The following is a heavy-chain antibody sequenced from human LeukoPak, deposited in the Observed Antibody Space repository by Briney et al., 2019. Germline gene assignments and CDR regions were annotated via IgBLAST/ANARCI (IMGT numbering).Heavy chain of an antibody. J-gene: IGHJ4*02. CDR1: GYTFTCYH. CDR3: ARDYCSSPSGFFDY. D-gene: IGHD2-2*01. V-gene: IGHV1-2*06. Sequence: VKVSCKASGYTFTCYHMHWVRQAPGQGLEWMGRINPNSGDTNNAQKFQGRVTMTRDTSISTAYMDPSRLTSDDTAVYYCARDYCSSPSGFFDYWAQGPLVTVPS. CDR2: INPNSGDT.